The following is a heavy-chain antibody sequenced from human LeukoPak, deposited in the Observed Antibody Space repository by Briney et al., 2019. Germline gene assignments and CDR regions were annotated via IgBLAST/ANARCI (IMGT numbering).Heavy chain of an antibody. D-gene: IGHD5-12*01. CDR1: GYTFTGHY. V-gene: IGHV1-2*02. CDR2: LYPKSGGT. CDR3: VRDGYSGGAFDI. J-gene: IGHJ3*02. Sequence: VKVSCKASGYTFTGHYMHWVRQAPGQGLEWMGWLYPKSGGTNYAQKFQTRVTMTRDTSITTAFMELNILKSDDTAVYYCVRDGYSGGAFDIWGQGTMVTVSS.